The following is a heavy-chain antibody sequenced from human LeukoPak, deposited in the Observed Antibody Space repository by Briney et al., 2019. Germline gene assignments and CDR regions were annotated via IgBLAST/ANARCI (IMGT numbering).Heavy chain of an antibody. Sequence: PSETLSLTCTVSGGSISSYYWSWIRQPPGKGLEWIGYIYYSGSTNYNPSLKSRVTISVDTSKNQFSLKLSSVTAADTAVYYCARLFSKNYGSGSYSDYWGQGTLVTVSS. CDR1: GGSISSYY. CDR3: ARLFSKNYGSGSYSDY. J-gene: IGHJ4*02. V-gene: IGHV4-59*01. D-gene: IGHD3-10*01. CDR2: IYYSGST.